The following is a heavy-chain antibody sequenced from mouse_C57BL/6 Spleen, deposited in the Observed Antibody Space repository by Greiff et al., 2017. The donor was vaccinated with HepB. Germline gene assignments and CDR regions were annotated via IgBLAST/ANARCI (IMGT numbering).Heavy chain of an antibody. V-gene: IGHV1-62-2*01. CDR1: GYTFTEYT. D-gene: IGHD2-4*01. J-gene: IGHJ2*01. CDR3: ARHEGGGYDYDAYYFDY. Sequence: VQLQQSGAELVKPGASVKLSCKASGYTFTEYTIHWVKQRSGQGLEWIGWFYPGSGSIKYNEKFKDKATLTADKSSSTVYMELSRLTSEDSAVYFCARHEGGGYDYDAYYFDYWGQGTTLTVSS. CDR2: FYPGSGSI.